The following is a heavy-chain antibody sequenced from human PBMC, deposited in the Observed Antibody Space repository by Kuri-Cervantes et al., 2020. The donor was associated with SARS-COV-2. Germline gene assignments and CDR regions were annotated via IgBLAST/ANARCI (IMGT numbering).Heavy chain of an antibody. CDR2: ISSSGSTI. Sequence: GESLKISCAASGFTFSDHYMSWIRQAPGKGLEWVSYISSSGSTIYYADSVKGRFTISRDNAKNSLYLQMNILRSEDTAVYYCTKDLAGLGMTHWGQGTLVTVSS. CDR3: TKDLAGLGMTH. V-gene: IGHV3-11*04. CDR1: GFTFSDHY. J-gene: IGHJ4*02. D-gene: IGHD7-27*01.